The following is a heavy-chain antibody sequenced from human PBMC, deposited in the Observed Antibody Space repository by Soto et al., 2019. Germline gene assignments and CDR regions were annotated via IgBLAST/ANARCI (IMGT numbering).Heavy chain of an antibody. V-gene: IGHV3-30*18. CDR2: ISYDGSNK. J-gene: IGHJ6*02. CDR3: AKDDSGYDFFDYYGMDV. Sequence: PGGSLRLSCAASGFTFSSYGMHWVRQAPGKGLEWVAVISYDGSNKYYADSVKGRFTISRDNSKNTLYLQMNSLRAEDTAVYYCAKDDSGYDFFDYYGMDVWGQGTTVTVSS. D-gene: IGHD5-12*01. CDR1: GFTFSSYG.